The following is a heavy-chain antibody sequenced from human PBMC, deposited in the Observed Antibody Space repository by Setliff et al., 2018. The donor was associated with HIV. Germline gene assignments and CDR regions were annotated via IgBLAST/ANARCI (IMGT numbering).Heavy chain of an antibody. V-gene: IGHV1-69*05. CDR2: IIPIFGTP. Sequence: GASVKVSCKASGDTFSSYAISWVRQAPGQGLEWMGGIIPIFGTPNYAQRFQGRVTITTDESTSTAYMDLSSLRSEDTAVYYCARGDYYGSGNYPPPYYFDYWGQGTLVTSPQ. J-gene: IGHJ4*02. CDR3: ARGDYYGSGNYPPPYYFDY. CDR1: GDTFSSYA. D-gene: IGHD3-10*01.